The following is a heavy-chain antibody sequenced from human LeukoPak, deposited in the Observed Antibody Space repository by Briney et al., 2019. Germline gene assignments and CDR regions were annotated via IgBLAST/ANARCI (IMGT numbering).Heavy chain of an antibody. CDR3: ARFSQYSGSPYHDLDY. Sequence: SETLSLTCTVSVYSISSGYYWSWVRQSPEKGLVSIWFIYSTGSTSYTPSLRSRDTITIDTSQNQFYLRLASVTAADTAVYYCARFSQYSGSPYHDLDYWGQGTLVSVSS. J-gene: IGHJ4*02. CDR2: IYSTGST. V-gene: IGHV4-61*01. CDR1: VYSISSGYY. D-gene: IGHD2-15*01.